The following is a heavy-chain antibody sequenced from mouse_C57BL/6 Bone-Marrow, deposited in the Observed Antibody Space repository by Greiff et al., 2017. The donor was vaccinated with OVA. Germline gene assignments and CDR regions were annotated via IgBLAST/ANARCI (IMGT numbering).Heavy chain of an antibody. J-gene: IGHJ1*03. Sequence: LVESGAELVKPGASVKLSCTASGFNIKDYYMHWVKQRTEQGLEWIGRIDPEDGETKYAPKFQGKATITADTSSNTAYLQLSSLTSEDTAVYYCALYYGSSPWYFDVWGTGTTVTVSS. CDR1: GFNIKDYY. V-gene: IGHV14-2*01. D-gene: IGHD1-1*01. CDR2: IDPEDGET. CDR3: ALYYGSSPWYFDV.